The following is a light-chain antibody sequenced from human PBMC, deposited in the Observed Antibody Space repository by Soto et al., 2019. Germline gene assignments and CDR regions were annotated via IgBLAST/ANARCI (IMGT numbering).Light chain of an antibody. CDR1: SSNVGRYKY. V-gene: IGLV2-11*01. J-gene: IGLJ1*01. Sequence: QSALTQPRSVSGSPGQSVTISCTGTSSNVGRYKYVSWYQHHPGKAPKLMIYDVTMRPSGVPDRFSGSKSGNTASLTISGLQAEDEADYYCCSYAGTYTYVFGTGTKVTV. CDR3: CSYAGTYTYV. CDR2: DVT.